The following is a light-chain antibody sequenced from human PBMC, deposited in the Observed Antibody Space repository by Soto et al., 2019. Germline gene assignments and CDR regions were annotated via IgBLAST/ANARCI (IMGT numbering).Light chain of an antibody. CDR3: SSYAGSNIFV. CDR1: SSDVGGYNF. V-gene: IGLV2-8*01. Sequence: QSVLTQPPSASGSPGQSVTISCTGTSSDVGGYNFVAWYQQHPGKAPKLVISEVSKRPSGVPDRFSGSKSGNTASLTVSGLQAEDEADYYCSSYAGSNIFVFGTGTKVTVL. J-gene: IGLJ1*01. CDR2: EVS.